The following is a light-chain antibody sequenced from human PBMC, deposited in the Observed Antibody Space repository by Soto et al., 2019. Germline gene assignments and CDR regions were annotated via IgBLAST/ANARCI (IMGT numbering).Light chain of an antibody. V-gene: IGLV2-8*01. CDR1: SSDVGTYNY. CDR2: EVS. Sequence: QSALTQPPSASGSPGKSVTISCTGTSSDVGTYNYVSWHQQHPGKSPKLLMYEVSKRPSGVPDRFSGSKSGNTATLTVSGLQAEDEADYYCISYARSDTYVFGTVTNLTVL. CDR3: ISYARSDTYV. J-gene: IGLJ1*01.